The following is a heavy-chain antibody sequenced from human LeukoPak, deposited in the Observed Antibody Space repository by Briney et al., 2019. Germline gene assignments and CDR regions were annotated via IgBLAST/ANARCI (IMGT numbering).Heavy chain of an antibody. D-gene: IGHD3-9*01. Sequence: GGSLRLSCTASGFTFSDYYMSWIRQAPGKGLEWVSYISSSGSTIYYADSVKGRFTISRDNAKNSLFLEMNSLRAEDTAVYYCARVEDYDILTGFDYWGQGTLVTVSS. V-gene: IGHV3-11*04. J-gene: IGHJ4*02. CDR1: GFTFSDYY. CDR3: ARVEDYDILTGFDY. CDR2: ISSSGSTI.